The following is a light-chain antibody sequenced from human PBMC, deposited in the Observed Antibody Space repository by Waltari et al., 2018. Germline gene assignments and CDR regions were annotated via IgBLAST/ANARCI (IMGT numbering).Light chain of an antibody. CDR1: SSNIGSNT. CDR2: SKN. Sequence: QSVLTQPPSASGTPGQRVTISCSGSSSNIGSNTVNWYQQLPGTAPKLLIYSKNQRPSGVPDRFSGSKSGTSGSLAISGLQSGDEADYYCAAWDDSLNGWVFGGGTKLTVL. J-gene: IGLJ3*02. V-gene: IGLV1-44*01. CDR3: AAWDDSLNGWV.